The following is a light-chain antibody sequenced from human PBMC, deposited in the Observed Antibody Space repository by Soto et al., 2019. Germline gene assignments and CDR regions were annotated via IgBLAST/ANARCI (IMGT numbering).Light chain of an antibody. V-gene: IGLV2-23*03. CDR1: NNDVGGYKL. J-gene: IGLJ2*01. Sequence: QSVLTQPASVSGSRGQSMTISGTGTNNDVGGYKLVSWYQQHPGKVPKVVIYEGSKRLSGVSNRFSGSKSGNTASLTISGLQAEDEAYYYCWSYAGNTIFVFGGGTKVTVL. CDR3: WSYAGNTIFV. CDR2: EGS.